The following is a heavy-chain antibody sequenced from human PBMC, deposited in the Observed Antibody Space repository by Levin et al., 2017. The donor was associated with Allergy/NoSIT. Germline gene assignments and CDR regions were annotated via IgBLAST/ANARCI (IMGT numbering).Heavy chain of an antibody. CDR3: ARDQTTVTTPGEDYYYYYGMDV. CDR2: IIPILGIA. V-gene: IGHV1-69*04. D-gene: IGHD4-17*01. CDR1: GGTFSSYT. Sequence: KISCKASGGTFSSYTISWVRQAPGQGLEWMGRIIPILGIANYAQKFQGRVTITADKSTSTAYMELSSLRSEDTAVYYCARDQTTVTTPGEDYYYYYGMDVWGQGTTVTVSS. J-gene: IGHJ6*02.